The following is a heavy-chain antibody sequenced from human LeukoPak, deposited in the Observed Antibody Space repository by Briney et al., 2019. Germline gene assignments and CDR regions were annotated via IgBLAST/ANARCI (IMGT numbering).Heavy chain of an antibody. CDR1: GFTFSGYA. Sequence: GGSLRLSCAASGFTFSGYAMHWVRQAPGKGLEWVAVISYDGSNKYYADSVKGRFTISRDNSKNTLYLQMNSLRAEDTAVYYCAKDLSRGPNWFDPWGQGTLVTVSS. V-gene: IGHV3-30-3*01. J-gene: IGHJ5*02. CDR2: ISYDGSNK. CDR3: AKDLSRGPNWFDP. D-gene: IGHD2-2*01.